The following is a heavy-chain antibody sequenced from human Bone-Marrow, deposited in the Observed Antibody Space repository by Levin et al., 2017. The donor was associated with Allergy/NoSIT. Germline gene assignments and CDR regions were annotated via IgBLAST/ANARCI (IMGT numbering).Heavy chain of an antibody. D-gene: IGHD2-8*01. CDR2: INHSGST. V-gene: IGHV4-34*01. CDR3: ARKKMYERPPWFDP. Sequence: PSETLSLTCAVYGGSFSGYYWSWIRQPPGKGLEWIGEINHSGSTNYNPSLKSRVTISVDTSKNQFSLKLSSVTAADTAVYYCARKKMYERPPWFDPWGQGTLVTVSS. CDR1: GGSFSGYY. J-gene: IGHJ5*02.